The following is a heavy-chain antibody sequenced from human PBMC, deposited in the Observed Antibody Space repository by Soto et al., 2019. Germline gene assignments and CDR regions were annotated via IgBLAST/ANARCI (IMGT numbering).Heavy chain of an antibody. CDR3: AREIMPLTNDWYFDL. J-gene: IGHJ2*01. V-gene: IGHV4-30-4*01. D-gene: IGHD2-8*01. Sequence: QVQLQESGPGLIKPSETLSLTCTVSDGSISGGRRSWSWIRQPPGKALEWIGYIFDSGSTYYNPSLRSRLSMSVDTSKNQFSLRLTSVTAADTAVYYCAREIMPLTNDWYFDLWGRGTLVTVSS. CDR2: IFDSGST. CDR1: DGSISGGRRS.